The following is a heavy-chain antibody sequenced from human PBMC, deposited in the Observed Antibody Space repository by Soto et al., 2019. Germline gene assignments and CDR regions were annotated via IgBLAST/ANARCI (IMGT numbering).Heavy chain of an antibody. V-gene: IGHV4-59*12. J-gene: IGHJ6*02. CDR2: IYYSGST. CDR1: GDSISSYH. CDR3: ARDPAAIKDRPYYGMDV. Sequence: QVQLQESGPGLVKPSETLSLTCSVSGDSISSYHWSWTRQPPGKGLEWLGNIYYSGSTYYNPSLKSRVTISVDTSKNQFSLKLSSVTAADTAVYYCARDPAAIKDRPYYGMDVWGQGTTVTVSS. D-gene: IGHD2-2*01.